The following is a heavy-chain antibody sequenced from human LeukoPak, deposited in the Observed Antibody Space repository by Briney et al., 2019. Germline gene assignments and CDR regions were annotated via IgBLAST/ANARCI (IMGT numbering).Heavy chain of an antibody. D-gene: IGHD2-15*01. CDR3: ARGTEGYCSGGSCPVDY. V-gene: IGHV3-20*04. CDR1: GFTFDDYG. CDR2: INWNGGST. Sequence: GGSLRLSCAASGFTFDDYGMSWVRQAPGKGLEWVSGINWNGGSTGYADSVKGRFTISRDNAKNSLYLQMNSLRAEDTALYYCARGTEGYCSGGSCPVDYWGQGTLVTVSS. J-gene: IGHJ4*02.